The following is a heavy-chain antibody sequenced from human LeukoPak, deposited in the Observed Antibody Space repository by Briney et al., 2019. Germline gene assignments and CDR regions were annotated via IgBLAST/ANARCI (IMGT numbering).Heavy chain of an antibody. D-gene: IGHD6-13*01. V-gene: IGHV3-21*04. CDR3: AKDRRIADNRFDP. J-gene: IGHJ5*02. CDR1: GFTFSSYT. CDR2: FSGSRNYI. Sequence: GGSLRLSCAASGFTFSSYTMNWVRQAPGKGLEWVASFSGSRNYIYYADSVKGRFTISRDNSKNTLYLQMNSLRAEDTAVYYCAKDRRIADNRFDPWGQGTLVTVSS.